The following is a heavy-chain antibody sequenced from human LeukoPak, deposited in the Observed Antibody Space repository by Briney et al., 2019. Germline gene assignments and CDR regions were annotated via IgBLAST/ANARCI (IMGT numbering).Heavy chain of an antibody. Sequence: GGSLRLSCVASGFPFSSYEMNWVRQAPGKGLEWVSYISGSGSSIYYADSVKGRFTISRDNAKNSLYPQMNSLRAEDTAVYYCARGHNDYWGQGTLVTVSS. CDR3: ARGHNDY. CDR2: ISGSGSSI. J-gene: IGHJ4*02. V-gene: IGHV3-48*03. CDR1: GFPFSSYE.